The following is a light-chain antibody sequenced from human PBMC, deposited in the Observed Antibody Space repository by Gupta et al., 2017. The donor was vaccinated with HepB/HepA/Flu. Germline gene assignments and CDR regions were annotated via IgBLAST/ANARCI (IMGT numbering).Light chain of an antibody. CDR3: LLSYSGVRV. CDR1: TGPVTSTHY. J-gene: IGLJ2*01. Sequence: QAVVTQEPSLTVSPGGTVTLICGSSTGPVTSTHYPYWFQQKPGQAPTTLIYDTNNKQSWTFARFSGSLLGGKAALTLSGAQPEDEADYYCLLSYSGVRVFGGGTKLTVL. V-gene: IGLV7-46*01. CDR2: DTN.